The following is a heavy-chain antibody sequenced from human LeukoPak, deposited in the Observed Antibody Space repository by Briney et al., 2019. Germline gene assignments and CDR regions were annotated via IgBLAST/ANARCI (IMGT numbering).Heavy chain of an antibody. V-gene: IGHV3-48*04. CDR1: GFTFSSYS. CDR2: ISSSSTI. J-gene: IGHJ4*02. Sequence: GGSLRLSCAASGFTFSSYSMNWVRQAPGKGLEWVSYISSSSTIYYADSVKGRFTISRDNAKNSLYLQMNSLRAEDTAVYYCARDPYEGGDWGQGTLVTVSS. CDR3: ARDPYEGGD. D-gene: IGHD2-21*01.